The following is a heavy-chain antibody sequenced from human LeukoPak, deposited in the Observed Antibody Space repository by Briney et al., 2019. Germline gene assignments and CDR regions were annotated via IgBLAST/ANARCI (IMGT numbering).Heavy chain of an antibody. CDR2: LYSGGST. CDR3: VGGWVVATGAFDI. Sequence: GGSLRLSCSASGFSINMYYMTWVRQAPGRGLEWVSVLYSGGSTYYAASVKGRFTISRDNSKNTVYLQMNSLRAEDTAVYYCVGGWVVATGAFDIWGHGTMVSVSS. D-gene: IGHD2-15*01. V-gene: IGHV3-53*01. CDR1: GFSINMYY. J-gene: IGHJ3*02.